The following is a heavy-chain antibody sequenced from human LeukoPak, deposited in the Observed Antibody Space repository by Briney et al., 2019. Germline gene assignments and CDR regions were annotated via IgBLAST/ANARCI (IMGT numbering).Heavy chain of an antibody. CDR2: ISYDGSNK. D-gene: IGHD6-19*01. CDR3: ARDLKGIAVADNAFDI. Sequence: PGGSLRLSCAASGFTFSSYAMHWVRQAPGKGLEWGAVISYDGSNKYYAYSVKGRFTISRDNSKNTLYLQMNRLRAEDTAVYYCARDLKGIAVADNAFDIWGQGTMVTVSS. V-gene: IGHV3-30*04. J-gene: IGHJ3*02. CDR1: GFTFSSYA.